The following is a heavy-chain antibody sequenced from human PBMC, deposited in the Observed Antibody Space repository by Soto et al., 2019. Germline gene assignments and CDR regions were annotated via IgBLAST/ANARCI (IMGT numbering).Heavy chain of an antibody. CDR1: GFTFSTYW. Sequence: GGSLRLSCVASGFTFSTYWMSWVRQAPGEGLEWVANINEDGSDKNYVESVKGRFIISRDNVNDSLYLQMSSLSAEDTALYYCARVVGVAGGRRIWLDPWGQGTLVTVSS. D-gene: IGHD6-13*01. CDR2: INEDGSDK. V-gene: IGHV3-7*03. J-gene: IGHJ5*02. CDR3: ARVVGVAGGRRIWLDP.